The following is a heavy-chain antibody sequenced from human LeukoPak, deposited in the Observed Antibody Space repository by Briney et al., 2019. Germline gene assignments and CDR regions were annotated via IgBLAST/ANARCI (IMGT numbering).Heavy chain of an antibody. V-gene: IGHV1-46*01. D-gene: IGHD5-24*01. J-gene: IGHJ4*02. CDR1: GYTFTSYY. CDR2: INPSGGST. Sequence: ASVKVSCKASGYTFTSYYMHWVRQAPGQGLEWMGIINPSGGSTSYAQKFQGRVTMTRDTSTSTVYMELSSLRSEDTAVYYCARRRDGYNFRDEAFDYWGQGTLVTVSS. CDR3: ARRRDGYNFRDEAFDY.